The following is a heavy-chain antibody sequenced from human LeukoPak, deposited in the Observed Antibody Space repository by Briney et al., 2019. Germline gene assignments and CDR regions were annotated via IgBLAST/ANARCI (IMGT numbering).Heavy chain of an antibody. CDR1: GFTFLSYG. V-gene: IGHV3-30*02. J-gene: IGHJ6*03. D-gene: IGHD5-18*01. CDR3: ATPPGDSYGYYYYYMDV. Sequence: GGSLRLSCAASGFTFLSYGMHWVRQAPGKGLEWVAFIRYDGSNKYYADSVKGRFTISRDNSKNTLYLQMNSLGAEDTAVYYCATPPGDSYGYYYYYMDVWGKGTTVTVSS. CDR2: IRYDGSNK.